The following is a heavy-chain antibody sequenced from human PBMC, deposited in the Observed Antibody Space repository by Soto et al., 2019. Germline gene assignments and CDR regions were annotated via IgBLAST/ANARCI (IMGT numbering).Heavy chain of an antibody. D-gene: IGHD6-13*01. J-gene: IGHJ4*02. Sequence: QVQLVESGGGVVQPGRSLRLSCAASGFTFSSYGMHWVRQAPGKGLEWVAVISYDGSNKYYADSVKGRFTISRDNSKNTLYLQMNSLRAEDTAVYYCAKDWSRWATNDYWGQGTLVTVSS. V-gene: IGHV3-30*18. CDR1: GFTFSSYG. CDR3: AKDWSRWATNDY. CDR2: ISYDGSNK.